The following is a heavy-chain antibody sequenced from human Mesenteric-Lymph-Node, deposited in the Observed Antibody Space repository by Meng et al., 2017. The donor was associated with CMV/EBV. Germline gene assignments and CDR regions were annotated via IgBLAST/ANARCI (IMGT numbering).Heavy chain of an antibody. CDR2: IYYSGST. CDR3: ARVKYGSTNWFDP. CDR1: GGSVSSGSYY. D-gene: IGHD3-10*01. J-gene: IGHJ5*02. V-gene: IGHV4-61*01. Sequence: SETLSLTCTVSGGSVSSGSYYWSWIRQPPGKGLEWIGYIYYSGSTNYNPSLKSRVTISVDTSKNQFSLKLSSVTAADTAVYYCARVKYGSTNWFDPWGQGTLVTVSS.